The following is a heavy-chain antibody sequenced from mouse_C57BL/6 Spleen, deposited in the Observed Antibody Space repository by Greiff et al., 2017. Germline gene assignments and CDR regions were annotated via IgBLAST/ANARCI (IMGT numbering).Heavy chain of an antibody. J-gene: IGHJ4*01. CDR2: IDPSDSYT. CDR3: ARGDYSNPYAMDY. V-gene: IGHV1-69*01. CDR1: GYTFTSYW. Sequence: QVQLQQSGAELVMPGASVKLSCKASGYTFTSYWMHWVKQRPGQGLEWIGEIDPSDSYTNYNQKFKGKSTLTVDKSSSTAYMQLSSLTSEDSAFYYCARGDYSNPYAMDYWGQGTSVTVSS. D-gene: IGHD2-5*01.